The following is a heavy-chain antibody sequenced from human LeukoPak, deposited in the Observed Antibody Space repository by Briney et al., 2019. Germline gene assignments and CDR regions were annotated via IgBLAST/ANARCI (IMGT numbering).Heavy chain of an antibody. Sequence: SETLSLTCTVSGGSISSSSYYWGWIRQPPGKGLEWIGSIYYSGSTYYNPSLKSRVTISVDTSKNQFSLKLSSVTAADTAVYYCARDSKDWFDPWGQGTLVTVSS. CDR2: IYYSGST. CDR3: ARDSKDWFDP. V-gene: IGHV4-39*02. CDR1: GGSISSSSYY. J-gene: IGHJ5*02.